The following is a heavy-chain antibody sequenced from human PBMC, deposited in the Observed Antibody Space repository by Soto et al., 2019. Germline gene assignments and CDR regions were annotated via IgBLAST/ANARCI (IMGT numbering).Heavy chain of an antibody. CDR3: ARWAREGGAFDI. V-gene: IGHV6-1*01. CDR2: TYYRSKWYN. Sequence: SQTLSLTCAISGESVLSDSAAWNWIRQSPSRGLEWLGRTYYRSKWYNEFAISVESRITISPDTSKNQFSLQLTSVTPEDTALYYCARWAREGGAFDIWGQGTMVTVSS. J-gene: IGHJ3*02. D-gene: IGHD3-16*01. CDR1: GESVLSDSAA.